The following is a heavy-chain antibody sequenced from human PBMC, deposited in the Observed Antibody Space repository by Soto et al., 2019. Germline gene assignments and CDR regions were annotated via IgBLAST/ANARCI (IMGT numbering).Heavy chain of an antibody. CDR3: TKTPGIRAWFDP. D-gene: IGHD3-10*01. CDR2: ITSSGSNT. J-gene: IGHJ5*02. CDR1: GLNFRNFA. Sequence: DVQLLESGGGLVQRGMSLRLSCVTSGLNFRNFAMTWVRQAPGKGLEWVSSITSSGSNTNYADSVKGRFTISRDNSKKTLLLQMNNLRVEDTAMYYCTKTPGIRAWFDPWGQGTQVTVSS. V-gene: IGHV3-23*03.